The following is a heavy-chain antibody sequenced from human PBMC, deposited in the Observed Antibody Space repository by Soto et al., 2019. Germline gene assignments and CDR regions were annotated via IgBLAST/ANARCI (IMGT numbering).Heavy chain of an antibody. Sequence: PSETLSLTCTVSGGSITSYYWSWIRQPPGKGLEWIGHIYYSGGTTYNPSLKSRVTISVDTSKNQFSLPLSLVTAAHTAVYYCAGGTMGIGYFDFWGQGTLVTVSS. V-gene: IGHV4-59*03. CDR1: GGSITSYY. CDR2: IYYSGGT. CDR3: AGGTMGIGYFDF. D-gene: IGHD3-10*01. J-gene: IGHJ4*01.